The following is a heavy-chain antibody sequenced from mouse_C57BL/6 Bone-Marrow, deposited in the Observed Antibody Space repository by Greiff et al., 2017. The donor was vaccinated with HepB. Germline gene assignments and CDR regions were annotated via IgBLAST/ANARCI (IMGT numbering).Heavy chain of an antibody. V-gene: IGHV14-4*01. D-gene: IGHD1-1*01. CDR1: GFNIKDDY. CDR3: TTDYYSSSYVGY. CDR2: IDPENGDT. Sequence: VQLKESGAELVRPGASVKLSCTASGFNIKDDYMHWVKQRPEQGLEWIGWIDPENGDTEYASKFQGKATITADTSSNTAYLQLSSLTSEDTAVYYCTTDYYSSSYVGYWGQGTTLTVSS. J-gene: IGHJ2*01.